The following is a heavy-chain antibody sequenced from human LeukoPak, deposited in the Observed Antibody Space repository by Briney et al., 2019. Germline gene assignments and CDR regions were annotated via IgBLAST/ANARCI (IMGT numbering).Heavy chain of an antibody. J-gene: IGHJ5*02. CDR1: GGTFSSYA. V-gene: IGHV1-69*01. Sequence: ASVKVSCKASGGTFSSYAISWVRQAPGQGLEWMGGIIPIFGTANYAQKFQGRVTITADESTSTAYMELSSLRSEYTAVYYCARGSAMGGIWFDPWGQGTLVTVSS. CDR2: IIPIFGTA. CDR3: ARGSAMGGIWFDP. D-gene: IGHD3-10*01.